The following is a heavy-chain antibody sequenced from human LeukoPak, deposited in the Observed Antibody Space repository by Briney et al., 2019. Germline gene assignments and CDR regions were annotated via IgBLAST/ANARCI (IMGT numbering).Heavy chain of an antibody. CDR3: AKGAYDYVWGSYRYDFDY. D-gene: IGHD3-16*02. Sequence: GGSLRLSCAASGFTFSSYAMSWVRQAPGKGLEWVSAISGSGGSTYYADSVKGRFTTSRDNSKNTLYLQMNSLRAEDTAVYYCAKGAYDYVWGSYRYDFDYWGQGTLVTVSS. J-gene: IGHJ4*02. CDR2: ISGSGGST. CDR1: GFTFSSYA. V-gene: IGHV3-23*01.